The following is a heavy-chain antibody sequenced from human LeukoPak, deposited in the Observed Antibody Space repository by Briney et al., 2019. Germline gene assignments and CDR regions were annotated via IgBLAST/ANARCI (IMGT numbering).Heavy chain of an antibody. J-gene: IGHJ4*02. D-gene: IGHD1/OR15-1a*01. CDR2: IYSSGYT. V-gene: IGHV4-4*07. Sequence: SETLSLTCTVSGGAIRSHYWNWIRQPAGKGLEWIGRIYSSGYTNDNPFLKSRITMSVDMSKNQFSLRLNSVTAADTAVYYCARGEHSVDSWGQGMLATVSS. CDR3: ARGEHSVDS. CDR1: GGAIRSHY.